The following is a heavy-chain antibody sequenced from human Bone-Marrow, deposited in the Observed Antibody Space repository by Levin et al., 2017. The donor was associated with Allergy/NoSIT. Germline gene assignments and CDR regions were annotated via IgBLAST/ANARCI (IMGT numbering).Heavy chain of an antibody. V-gene: IGHV1-8*01. J-gene: IGHJ4*02. CDR2: MNPNSGNT. CDR1: GYTFTSYD. Sequence: GGSLRLSCRASGYTFTSYDINWVRQATGQGLEWMGWMNPNSGNTGYAQKFQGRVTMTRNTSISTAYMELSSLTSEDTAVFYCARRTSHDNSGKIIDYWGQGTLVTVSS. D-gene: IGHD3-22*01. CDR3: ARRTSHDNSGKIIDY.